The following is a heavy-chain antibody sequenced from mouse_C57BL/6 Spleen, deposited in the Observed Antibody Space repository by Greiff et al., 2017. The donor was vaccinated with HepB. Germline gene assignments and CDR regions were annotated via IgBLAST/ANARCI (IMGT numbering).Heavy chain of an antibody. CDR3: ARGGTPYYAMDY. CDR2: INPSNGGT. Sequence: QVQLQQSGTELVKPGASVKLSCKASGYTFTSYWMHWVKQRPGQGLEWIGNINPSNGGTNYNEKFKSKATLTVDKSSSTAYMQLSSLTSEDSAVYYCARGGTPYYAMDYWGQGTSVTVSS. CDR1: GYTFTSYW. V-gene: IGHV1-53*01. J-gene: IGHJ4*01.